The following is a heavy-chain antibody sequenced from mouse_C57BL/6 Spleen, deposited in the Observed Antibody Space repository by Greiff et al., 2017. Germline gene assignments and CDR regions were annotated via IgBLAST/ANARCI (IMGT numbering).Heavy chain of an antibody. CDR3: ARWGLLPFDY. CDR1: GYSITSDY. CDR2: ISSSGST. V-gene: IGHV3-8*01. Sequence: EVQLVASGPGLAKPSQTLSLTCSVTGYSITSDYWNWIRKFPGNKLEYMGYISSSGSTYYNPSLQSPISINRDTAKNQYYSQLNSETTEDTATYYCARWGLLPFDYWGQGTTLTVSS. J-gene: IGHJ2*01. D-gene: IGHD2-3*01.